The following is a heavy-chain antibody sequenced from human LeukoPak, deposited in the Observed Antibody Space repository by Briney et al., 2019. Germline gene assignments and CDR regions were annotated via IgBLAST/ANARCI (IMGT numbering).Heavy chain of an antibody. Sequence: PGGSLRLSCAAAGFTFRSYAMGWVRQAPGKGLEWVSAISGSGGSTYYADSVKGRFTISRDNSKNTLYLQMNSLRAEDTAVYYCAKDWSGDSGPYYFDYWGQGTLVTVSS. J-gene: IGHJ4*02. D-gene: IGHD2-21*01. CDR2: ISGSGGST. CDR1: GFTFRSYA. V-gene: IGHV3-23*01. CDR3: AKDWSGDSGPYYFDY.